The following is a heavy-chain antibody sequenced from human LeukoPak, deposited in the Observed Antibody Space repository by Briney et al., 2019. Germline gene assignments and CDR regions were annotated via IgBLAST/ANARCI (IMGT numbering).Heavy chain of an antibody. Sequence: PSETLSLTCTVSGVSFSTYYWSWIRQPAGKGLEWIGRIYTSGSTNYNPSLKSRVTMSVDTSKNQFSLKLSSVTAADTAVYYCARDPVAGPFDYWGQGTLVTVSS. CDR3: ARDPVAGPFDY. CDR2: IYTSGST. V-gene: IGHV4-4*07. CDR1: GVSFSTYY. D-gene: IGHD6-19*01. J-gene: IGHJ4*02.